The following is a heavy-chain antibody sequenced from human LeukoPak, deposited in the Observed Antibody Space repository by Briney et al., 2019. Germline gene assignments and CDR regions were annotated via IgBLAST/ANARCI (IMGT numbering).Heavy chain of an antibody. J-gene: IGHJ1*01. CDR2: ISYDGSNK. CDR3: ARRPSSQSLTGTEYIQH. Sequence: QPGGSLRLSCAASGFTFSSYTMHWVRQAPGKGLEWVALISYDGSNKYYADSVKGRLTISRDNSKNTLYLQMNSLRAEDTAVYYCARRPSSQSLTGTEYIQHWGQGTLVTVSS. CDR1: GFTFSSYT. D-gene: IGHD3-10*01. V-gene: IGHV3-30-3*01.